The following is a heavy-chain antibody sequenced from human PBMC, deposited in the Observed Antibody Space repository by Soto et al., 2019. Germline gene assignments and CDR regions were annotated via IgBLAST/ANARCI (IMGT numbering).Heavy chain of an antibody. Sequence: EVQLVESGGVVVQPGGSLRLSCAASGFTFDDHTMHWVRQAPGKGLEWVALISWDGGSTYYADSVKGRFTISRDNNKNSLYLQMDSLRTEDTAFYYCAKNLAMRSRYYGMDVWGQGPTVTVSS. J-gene: IGHJ6*02. CDR1: GFTFDDHT. CDR2: ISWDGGST. CDR3: AKNLAMRSRYYGMDV. D-gene: IGHD2-2*01. V-gene: IGHV3-43*01.